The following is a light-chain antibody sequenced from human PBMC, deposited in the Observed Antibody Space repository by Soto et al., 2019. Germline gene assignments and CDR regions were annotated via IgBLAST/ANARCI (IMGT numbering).Light chain of an antibody. CDR3: QPYGSSPLT. J-gene: IGKJ4*01. V-gene: IGKV3-20*01. CDR2: GAS. CDR1: QSVSSSF. Sequence: EIVLTQSPGTLSLSPGERATLSCRASQSVSSSFLAWYQQKPGQAPRLLIYGASSRATGIPDRFSGSGSGTDFTLTISRLVLEDFAVYYCQPYGSSPLTFGGGTKVEIK.